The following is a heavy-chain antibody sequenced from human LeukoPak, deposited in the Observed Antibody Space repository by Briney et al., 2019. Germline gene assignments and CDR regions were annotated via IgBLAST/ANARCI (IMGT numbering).Heavy chain of an antibody. Sequence: SETLSLTCTVSGGSISSYYWSWIRQPPGKGLEWIGYIYYSGSTNYNPSLKSRVTISVDTSKNQFSLKLSSVTAADTAVYYCARAQKGLHITWYFDLWGRGTLVTVSS. CDR2: IYYSGST. J-gene: IGHJ2*01. V-gene: IGHV4-59*12. D-gene: IGHD1-14*01. CDR1: GGSISSYY. CDR3: ARAQKGLHITWYFDL.